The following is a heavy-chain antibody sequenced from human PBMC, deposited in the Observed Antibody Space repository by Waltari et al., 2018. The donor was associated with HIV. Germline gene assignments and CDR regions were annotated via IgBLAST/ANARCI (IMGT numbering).Heavy chain of an antibody. V-gene: IGHV3-33*08. CDR1: GFTFSSFA. D-gene: IGHD6-19*01. CDR3: AKVGSSGPLDH. J-gene: IGHJ4*02. CDR2: IWYDGSNE. Sequence: QVHLVESGGGVVQPGRSLRLSCVASGFTFSSFAMHWVRQTPGKGREGGAGIWYDGSNENYADSVKGRFTISRDNSMDTLYLEMMSLRADDTAKYYCAKVGSSGPLDHWGQGTLVTVSP.